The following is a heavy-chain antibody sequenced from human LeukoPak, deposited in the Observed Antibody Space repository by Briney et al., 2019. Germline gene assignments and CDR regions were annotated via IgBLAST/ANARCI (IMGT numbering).Heavy chain of an antibody. V-gene: IGHV4-39*01. J-gene: IGHJ5*02. CDR2: IYYSGST. CDR3: ARRAVYYYDSSGYQTDNWFDP. Sequence: SETLSLTCTVSGGSISSSSYYWGWIRQPPGKGLEWVGNIYYSGSTYYNPSLKSRVTISVDTSKNQFSLKLSSVTAADTAVYYCARRAVYYYDSSGYQTDNWFDPWGQGTLVTVSS. D-gene: IGHD3-22*01. CDR1: GGSISSSSYY.